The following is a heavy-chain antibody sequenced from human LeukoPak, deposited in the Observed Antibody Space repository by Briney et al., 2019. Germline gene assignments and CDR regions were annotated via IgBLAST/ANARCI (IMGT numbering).Heavy chain of an antibody. J-gene: IGHJ4*02. V-gene: IGHV1-2*02. Sequence: GASVKVSCKASGYTFTTYYMYWVRQAPGQGLEWMGWVNPNSGGTNYAQEFQGRVTMTRDTSISTAYMELSRMRIDDTAVYYCARDDGGNTGYENFDYWGQGTLVTVSS. CDR1: GYTFTTYY. D-gene: IGHD5-12*01. CDR3: ARDDGGNTGYENFDY. CDR2: VNPNSGGT.